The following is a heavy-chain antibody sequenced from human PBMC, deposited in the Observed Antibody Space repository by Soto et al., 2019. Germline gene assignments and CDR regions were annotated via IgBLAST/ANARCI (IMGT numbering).Heavy chain of an antibody. V-gene: IGHV1-18*04. CDR3: ARDQRYDGSGYYYSDS. D-gene: IGHD4-17*01. J-gene: IGHJ1*01. CDR2: MSAFTGKA. CDR1: GYTFISYG. Sequence: ASVKVSCKASGYTFISYGISWVRHAPGQGLVWVRWMSAFTGKADYAQIFQDRVTMTTDTSTSTAYMELRSLRSDDTAVYYCARDQRYDGSGYYYSDSWGQGTLVTVSS.